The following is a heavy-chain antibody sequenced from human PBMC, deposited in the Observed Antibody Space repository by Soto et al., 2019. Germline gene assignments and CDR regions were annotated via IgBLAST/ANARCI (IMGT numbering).Heavy chain of an antibody. D-gene: IGHD3-3*01. J-gene: IGHJ3*02. CDR2: ISGSGGST. CDR3: AKDIKCFDFWSGYLSAFYI. CDR1: GFTFSSYA. V-gene: IGHV3-23*01. Sequence: GGSLRLSCAASGFTFSSYAMSWVRQAPGKGLEWVSAISGSGGSTYYADSVKGRFTISRDNSKNTLYLQMNSLRAEDTAVYYCAKDIKCFDFWSGYLSAFYIWGQGTMVPVSS.